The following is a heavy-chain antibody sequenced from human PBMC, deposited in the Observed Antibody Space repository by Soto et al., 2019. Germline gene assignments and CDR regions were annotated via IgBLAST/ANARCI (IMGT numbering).Heavy chain of an antibody. V-gene: IGHV1-69*02. CDR2: IIPILGIA. CDR1: GGTFSSYT. Sequence: QVQLVQSGAEVKKPGSSVKVSCKASGGTFSSYTISWVRQAPGQGLEWMGRIIPILGIANYAQKFQGRVTITADKSTRTAYMELSSLRSEDTAVYYCARAVLTGYYRPLDAFDIWGQGTMVTVSS. D-gene: IGHD3-9*01. CDR3: ARAVLTGYYRPLDAFDI. J-gene: IGHJ3*02.